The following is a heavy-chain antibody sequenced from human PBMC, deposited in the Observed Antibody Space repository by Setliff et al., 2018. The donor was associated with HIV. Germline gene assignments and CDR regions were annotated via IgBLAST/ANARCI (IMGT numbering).Heavy chain of an antibody. CDR3: ARDHCSSSGCYEYSYYGMDV. J-gene: IGHJ6*02. V-gene: IGHV4-34*01. D-gene: IGHD2-2*01. CDR2: INHSGGT. CDR1: GGSFSAYY. Sequence: PSETLSLTCAVYGGSFSAYYWSWIRQTPGKGLEWIGEINHSGGTNYNPSLKSRVTMSVDTSKNQFSLKLSSVTAADTAVYYCARDHCSSSGCYEYSYYGMDVWGQGTTVTVSS.